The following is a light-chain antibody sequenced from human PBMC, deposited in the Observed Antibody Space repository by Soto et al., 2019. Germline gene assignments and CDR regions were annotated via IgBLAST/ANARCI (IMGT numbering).Light chain of an antibody. V-gene: IGKV3-15*01. Sequence: EIVMTQSPAILSVFPGDRATLSWRAGQSVSNNLAWYQQKPGQTPRLVIYGASNRATGVPARFSGSGSGTDFTLTISSLQSEDFAVYYCLQYDDWHRTFGQGTKVDIK. CDR3: LQYDDWHRT. CDR1: QSVSNN. J-gene: IGKJ1*01. CDR2: GAS.